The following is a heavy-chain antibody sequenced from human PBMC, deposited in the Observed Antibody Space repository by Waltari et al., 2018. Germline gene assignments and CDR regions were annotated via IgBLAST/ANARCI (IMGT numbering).Heavy chain of an antibody. CDR3: ARDRRGQAGSGGPHDY. CDR1: GGSISSSSYY. J-gene: IGHJ4*02. Sequence: QLQLQESGPGLVKPSETLSLTCTVSGGSISSSSYYWGWLRQPPGKGLEWIGSIYYSGSTYYNPSLKSRVTISVDTSKNQFSLKLSSVTAADTAVYYCARDRRGQAGSGGPHDYWGQGTLVTVSS. D-gene: IGHD3-10*01. V-gene: IGHV4-39*07. CDR2: IYYSGST.